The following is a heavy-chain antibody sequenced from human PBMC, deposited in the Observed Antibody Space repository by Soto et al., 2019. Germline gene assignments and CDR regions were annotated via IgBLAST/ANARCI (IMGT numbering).Heavy chain of an antibody. CDR1: GYTFTSYD. CDR3: ARGRSMVRGRRVPDV. D-gene: IGHD3-10*01. CDR2: MNPNSGNT. V-gene: IGHV1-8*01. Sequence: ASVKVSCKASGYTFTSYDINWVRQATGQGLEWMGWMNPNSGNTGYAQKFQGRVTMTRNTSISTAYMELSSLRSEDTAVYNCARGRSMVRGRRVPDVWGKGTTVTVPS. J-gene: IGHJ6*04.